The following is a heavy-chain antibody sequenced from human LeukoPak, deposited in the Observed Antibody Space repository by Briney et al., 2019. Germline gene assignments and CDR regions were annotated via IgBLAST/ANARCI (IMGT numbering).Heavy chain of an antibody. J-gene: IGHJ6*02. CDR2: IGGSGSSR. CDR1: GFTFSSYA. V-gene: IGHV3-23*01. CDR3: ARVKRASYNSMDV. Sequence: PGGSLRLSCAASGFTFSSYAMNWVRQAPGKGLEWVSAIGGSGSSRSYADSVKGRFAISRDNSKNTLYLQMNSLRAEDTAVYYCARVKRASYNSMDVWGQGTTVTVSS. D-gene: IGHD1-26*01.